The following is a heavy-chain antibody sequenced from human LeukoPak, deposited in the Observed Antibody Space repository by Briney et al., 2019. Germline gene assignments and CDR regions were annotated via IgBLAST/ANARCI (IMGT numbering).Heavy chain of an antibody. V-gene: IGHV3-30-3*01. CDR3: ARDSSSSRIFDY. CDR1: GFTFSSYA. D-gene: IGHD6-13*01. J-gene: IGHJ4*02. CDR2: ISYDGSNK. Sequence: PGRSLTLSCAASGFTFSSYAMHWVRQAPGKGLEWVAVISYDGSNKYYADSVKGRFTISRDNSKNTLYLQMNSLRAEDTAVYYCARDSSSSRIFDYWGQGTLVTVSS.